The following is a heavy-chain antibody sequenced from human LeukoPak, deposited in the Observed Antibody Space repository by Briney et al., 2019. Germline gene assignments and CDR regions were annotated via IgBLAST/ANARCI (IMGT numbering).Heavy chain of an antibody. CDR3: ARSGRNYYDSSGYTDWYFDL. V-gene: IGHV3-53*01. CDR2: IYIGGST. CDR1: GFTVSSNY. Sequence: GGSLRLSCAASGFTVSSNYMSWVRQAPGKGLEWGSVIYIGGSTYYADSVKGRFTISRDNSKNTLYLQMNSLRAEDTAVYYCARSGRNYYDSSGYTDWYFDLWGRGTLVTVSS. D-gene: IGHD3-22*01. J-gene: IGHJ2*01.